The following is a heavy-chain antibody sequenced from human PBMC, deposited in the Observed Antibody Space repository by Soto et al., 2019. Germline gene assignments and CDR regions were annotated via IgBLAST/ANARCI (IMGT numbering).Heavy chain of an antibody. CDR1: GYTFTSYG. CDR3: ARRQWLVGGYYYGMDV. Sequence: QVQLVQSGAEVKKPGASVKVSCKASGYTFTSYGISWVRQAPGQGLEWMGWTSAYNGNTNYAQKLQGRVTMTTDTSTSTAYMELRSLRSDDTAVYFCARRQWLVGGYYYGMDVWGQGTTVTVSS. V-gene: IGHV1-18*01. CDR2: TSAYNGNT. J-gene: IGHJ6*02. D-gene: IGHD6-19*01.